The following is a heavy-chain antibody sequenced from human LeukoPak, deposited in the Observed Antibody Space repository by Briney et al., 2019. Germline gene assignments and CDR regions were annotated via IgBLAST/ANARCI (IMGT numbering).Heavy chain of an antibody. Sequence: GRSLRLSCAASGFTFNYYSMNWVRQAPGKGLEWVSSISHIGSYIYYSDSVKGRFTISRDNAKNSLYLQMNSLRAEDTAVYFCARDWGSWDFDFWGQGTLVTVSS. CDR1: GFTFNYYS. D-gene: IGHD6-13*01. CDR2: ISHIGSYI. CDR3: ARDWGSWDFDF. V-gene: IGHV3-21*01. J-gene: IGHJ4*02.